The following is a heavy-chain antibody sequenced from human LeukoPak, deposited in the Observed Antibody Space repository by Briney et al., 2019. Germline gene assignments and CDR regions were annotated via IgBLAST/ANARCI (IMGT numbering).Heavy chain of an antibody. CDR3: ARDLLWFGAKTTNDAFDI. CDR2: LSGSGGST. Sequence: GGTLRLSCAASGFTFSSYGMSWVRQAPGKGLEWVSALSGSGGSTYYADSVKGRFTISRDNSKNTLYLQMNSLRAEDTAVYYCARDLLWFGAKTTNDAFDIWGQGTMVTVSS. V-gene: IGHV3-23*01. J-gene: IGHJ3*02. D-gene: IGHD3-10*01. CDR1: GFTFSSYG.